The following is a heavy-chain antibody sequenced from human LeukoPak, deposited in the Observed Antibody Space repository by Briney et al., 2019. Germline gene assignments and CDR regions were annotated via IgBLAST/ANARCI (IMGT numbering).Heavy chain of an antibody. Sequence: PGGSLRLSCAASGFTFSSYGMSWVRQAPGQGLAWVSAISGSGGSTYYADSVKGRFTISRDNSKNTLYLQMNSLRAEDTAVYYCAKDRLGFDWSLRRGVWGKGTTVTISS. CDR2: ISGSGGST. J-gene: IGHJ6*04. CDR1: GFTFSSYG. V-gene: IGHV3-23*01. D-gene: IGHD3-9*01. CDR3: AKDRLGFDWSLRRGV.